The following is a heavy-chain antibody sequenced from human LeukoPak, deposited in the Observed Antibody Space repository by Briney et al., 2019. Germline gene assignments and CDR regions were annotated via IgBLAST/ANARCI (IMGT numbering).Heavy chain of an antibody. CDR1: GYTFTSYG. Sequence: ASVKVSCKASGYTFTSYGISWVRQAPGQGLEWMGWISAYNGNTNYAQEFQGRVTMTTDTSTSTAYMELRRLRSDDTAVYYCARGSTARYYYDSSGYYRGAVDYWGQGTLVTISS. CDR2: ISAYNGNT. V-gene: IGHV1-18*01. J-gene: IGHJ4*02. CDR3: ARGSTARYYYDSSGYYRGAVDY. D-gene: IGHD3-22*01.